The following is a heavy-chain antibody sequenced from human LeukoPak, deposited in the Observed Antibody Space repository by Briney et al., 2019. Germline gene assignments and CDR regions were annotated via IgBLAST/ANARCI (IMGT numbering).Heavy chain of an antibody. Sequence: ETLSLTCAVYGGSFSGYYWSWIRQPPGKGLEWIGEINHSGSTNYNPSLKSRVTISVDTSKNQFSLKLSSVTAADTAVYYCARGNTYYDFWSGYLGFGCFDYWGQGTLVTVSS. CDR2: INHSGST. CDR3: ARGNTYYDFWSGYLGFGCFDY. CDR1: GGSFSGYY. V-gene: IGHV4-34*01. J-gene: IGHJ4*02. D-gene: IGHD3-3*01.